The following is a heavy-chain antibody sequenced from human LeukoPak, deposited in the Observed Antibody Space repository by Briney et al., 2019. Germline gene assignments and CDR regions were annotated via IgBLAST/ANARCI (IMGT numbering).Heavy chain of an antibody. V-gene: IGHV3-30*18. J-gene: IGHJ4*02. CDR3: AKGSASSGYPRDY. CDR1: GFTFRNYG. D-gene: IGHD3-22*01. Sequence: PGGSLRLSCAASGFTFRNYGMHWVRQAPGKGLEWVAVISIDGNEKYYADSVKGRFTVSRDSSKNTLYLQMNSLRVEDTAVYYCAKGSASSGYPRDYWGQGTLVTVSS. CDR2: ISIDGNEK.